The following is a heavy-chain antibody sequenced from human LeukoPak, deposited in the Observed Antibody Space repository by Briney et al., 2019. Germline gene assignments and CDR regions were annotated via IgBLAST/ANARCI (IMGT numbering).Heavy chain of an antibody. CDR1: GGSISSYY. CDR2: IYYSGIS. CDR3: ARDRGCSSTSCYPDAVDI. Sequence: SETLSPTCTVSGGSISSYYWSWTRQPPGKGLEWIGYIYYSGISNYNPSLKSRVAISVDTSKNQFSLKLNSVTAADTAVYYCARDRGCSSTSCYPDAVDIWGQGTMVTVSS. J-gene: IGHJ3*02. V-gene: IGHV4-59*01. D-gene: IGHD2-2*01.